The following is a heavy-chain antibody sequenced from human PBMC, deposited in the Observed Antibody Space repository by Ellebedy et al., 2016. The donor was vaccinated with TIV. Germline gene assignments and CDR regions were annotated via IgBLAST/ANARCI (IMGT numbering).Heavy chain of an antibody. Sequence: GESLKISCAASGFTFSSYSMNWVRQAPGKGLEWVSSISSSSSYIYYADSVKGRFTISRDNAKNSLYLQMNSLRAEDTAVYYCARVGANWAYYYYGMDVWGQGTTVTVSS. CDR3: ARVGANWAYYYYGMDV. D-gene: IGHD7-27*01. J-gene: IGHJ6*02. CDR2: ISSSSSYI. CDR1: GFTFSSYS. V-gene: IGHV3-21*01.